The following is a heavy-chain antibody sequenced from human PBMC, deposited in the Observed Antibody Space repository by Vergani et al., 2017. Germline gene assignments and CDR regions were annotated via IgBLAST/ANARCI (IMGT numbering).Heavy chain of an antibody. Sequence: DVDLVESGGGFVQPGGSRRLSCAASGFTFTNFAMTWVRQAPGEGLEWVSGISGSGGFTYYADSVKGRFTISRDNSKNTMFLQMNNLRAEDTAVYYCARAGSSGWSYREYGMDVWGQGTTVTVSS. CDR1: GFTFTNFA. V-gene: IGHV3-23*04. D-gene: IGHD6-19*01. CDR2: ISGSGGFT. J-gene: IGHJ6*02. CDR3: ARAGSSGWSYREYGMDV.